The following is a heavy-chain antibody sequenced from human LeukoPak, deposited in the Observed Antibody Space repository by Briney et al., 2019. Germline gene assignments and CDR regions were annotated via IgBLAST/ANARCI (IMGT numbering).Heavy chain of an antibody. CDR2: INGGGGST. V-gene: IGHV3-23*01. Sequence: GGSLRLSCAASGFTFSNFAMSWVRQAPGKGLEWVSAINGGGGSTYYADSVKGRFTISRDNAKNTLYLQMNSLRAEDTAIYYCAKDSPFTGPYWGQGTLVTVSS. CDR3: AKDSPFTGPY. J-gene: IGHJ4*02. CDR1: GFTFSNFA. D-gene: IGHD4-11*01.